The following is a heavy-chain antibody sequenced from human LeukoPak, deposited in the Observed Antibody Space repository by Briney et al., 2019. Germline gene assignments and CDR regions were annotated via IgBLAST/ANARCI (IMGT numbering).Heavy chain of an antibody. CDR1: GFMFSTYA. J-gene: IGHJ4*02. V-gene: IGHV3-23*01. CDR2: ISGNGERT. CDR3: VSQSYSGSDNYYFHY. D-gene: IGHD1-26*01. Sequence: PGGSLRLSCVTSGFMFSTYAMSWVRQAPGKGLDWVSIISGNGERTYYADSVKGRFTVSRDNSKNTLYLQMKSLRAEDTAVYYCVSQSYSGSDNYYFHYWGQGTLVAVSS.